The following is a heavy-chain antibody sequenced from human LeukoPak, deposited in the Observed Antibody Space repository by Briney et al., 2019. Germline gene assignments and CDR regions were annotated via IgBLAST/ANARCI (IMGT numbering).Heavy chain of an antibody. Sequence: EASVKVSCKASGYTFTSYYIHWVRQAPGQGLEWMGLINPSGGSTNYAQKFQGRVTMTRDTSTSTAYMELRSLRSDDTAVYYCARCDDSSGWIMDVWGKGTTVTISS. CDR2: INPSGGST. CDR1: GYTFTSYY. V-gene: IGHV1-46*01. CDR3: ARCDDSSGWIMDV. D-gene: IGHD3-22*01. J-gene: IGHJ6*03.